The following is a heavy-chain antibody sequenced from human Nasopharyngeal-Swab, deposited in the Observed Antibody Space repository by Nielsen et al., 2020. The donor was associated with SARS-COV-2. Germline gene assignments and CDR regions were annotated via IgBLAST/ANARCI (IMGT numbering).Heavy chain of an antibody. CDR2: ISWNSGSI. CDR3: TRAGYSGSYGGFDS. CDR1: GFTFDDYA. D-gene: IGHD1-26*01. J-gene: IGHJ4*02. V-gene: IGHV3-9*01. Sequence: GGSLRLSCAASGFTFDDYAMHWVRQAPGKGLEWVSGISWNSGSIGYADSVKGRFTIFRDNAKNMVFLQMNSLTAEDTAIYYCTRAGYSGSYGGFDSWGQGTLVSVSS.